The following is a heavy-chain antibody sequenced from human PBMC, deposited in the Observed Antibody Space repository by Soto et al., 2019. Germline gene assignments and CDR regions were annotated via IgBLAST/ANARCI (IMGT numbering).Heavy chain of an antibody. D-gene: IGHD6-13*01. CDR3: ARDHPGVLAFEI. CDR1: GGSISRGGFY. CDR2: VYYDGNT. J-gene: IGHJ3*02. V-gene: IGHV4-31*03. Sequence: QVQLQESGPGLVKPSQTLSLTCTVSGGSISRGGFYWTWIRQHPGKGLEWIGYVYYDGNTYHNPSLKGRLTISIDTSKNQFSLKLSSVTAADTAVYYCARDHPGVLAFEIWGQGTMVTVSS.